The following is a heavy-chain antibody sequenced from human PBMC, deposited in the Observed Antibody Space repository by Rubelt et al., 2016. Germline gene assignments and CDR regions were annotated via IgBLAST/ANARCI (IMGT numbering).Heavy chain of an antibody. CDR1: GFTFTSYA. J-gene: IGHJ6*02. V-gene: IGHV3-30*04. CDR3: ARDSLVRGVPYGMDV. CDR2: ISYDRNNK. Sequence: YGGGVVQPGRSLRLSCAASGFTFTSYAIHWVRQAPGKGLEWVAVISYDRNNKYYADSVKGRFTISRDNSKNTVYLQMNSLRIEDTAVYYCARDSLVRGVPYGMDVWGQGTTVTVSS. D-gene: IGHD3-10*01.